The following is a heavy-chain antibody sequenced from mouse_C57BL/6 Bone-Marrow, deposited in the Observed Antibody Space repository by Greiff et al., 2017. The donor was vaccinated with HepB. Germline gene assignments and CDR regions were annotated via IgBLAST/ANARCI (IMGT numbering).Heavy chain of an antibody. V-gene: IGHV1-76*01. J-gene: IGHJ4*01. CDR2: IYPGSGNT. D-gene: IGHD1-1*01. CDR1: GYTFTDYY. Sequence: VQLQESGAELVRPGASVKLSCKASGYTFTDYYINWVKQRPGQGLEWIARIYPGSGNTYYNEKFKGKATLTAEKSSSTAYMQLSSLTSEDSAVYYCARDEGITTVVADYYAMDYWGQGTAVTVSS. CDR3: ARDEGITTVVADYYAMDY.